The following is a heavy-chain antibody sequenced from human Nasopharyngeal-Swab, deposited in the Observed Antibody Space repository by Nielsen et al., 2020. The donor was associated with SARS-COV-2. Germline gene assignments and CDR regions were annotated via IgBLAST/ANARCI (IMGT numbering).Heavy chain of an antibody. CDR3: VHLWLPGF. Sequence: PETLSLTCTVSGYSISSGYHWGCIRQPPGKGLVRTASIYHSGNTYYNPSPKSRVTISVDTPKNQFSLKLNSVTAADTALYFCVHLWLPGFWGQGTLVTVSS. CDR2: IYHSGNT. J-gene: IGHJ4*02. CDR1: GYSISSGYH. V-gene: IGHV4-38-2*02. D-gene: IGHD2-21*01.